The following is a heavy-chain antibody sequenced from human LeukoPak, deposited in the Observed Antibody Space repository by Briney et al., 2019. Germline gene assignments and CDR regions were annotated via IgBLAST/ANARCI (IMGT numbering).Heavy chain of an antibody. CDR3: ARDEKGEGYYYDSSGYPDAFVI. J-gene: IGHJ3*02. V-gene: IGHV1-18*01. D-gene: IGHD3-22*01. Sequence: ASVKVSCKASGYTFTSYGISWVRQAPGQGLEWMGWISAYNGNTNYAQKLQGRVTMTTDTSTSTAYMELRSLRSDDTAVYYCARDEKGEGYYYDSSGYPDAFVIWGQGTMVTVSS. CDR2: ISAYNGNT. CDR1: GYTFTSYG.